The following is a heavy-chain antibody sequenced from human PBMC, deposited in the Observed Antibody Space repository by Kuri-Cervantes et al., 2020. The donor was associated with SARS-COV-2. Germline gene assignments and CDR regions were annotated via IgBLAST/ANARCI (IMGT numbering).Heavy chain of an antibody. CDR2: TVYDGTTK. CDR1: GFTFKNYA. V-gene: IGHV3-30-3*01. J-gene: IGHJ6*02. CDR3: ARGLGDMPHSAMDV. D-gene: IGHD2-2*01. Sequence: GGSLRLSCAASGFTFKNYAMHWVRQAPGKGLEWVAVTVYDGTTKYYADSVKGRFTISRDNSEKMLYLQVSSLRAEDTAVYYCARGLGDMPHSAMDVWGQGTTVTVSS.